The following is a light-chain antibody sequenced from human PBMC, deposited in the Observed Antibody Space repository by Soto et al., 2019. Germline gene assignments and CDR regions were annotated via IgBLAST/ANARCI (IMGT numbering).Light chain of an antibody. J-gene: IGKJ1*01. Sequence: EILMTQSPATQSVSPGERATLSCRASQSVRSDLAWYQQKPGQAPRLLIYGASTRATDIPARFSGSGSGTDFTHTISRLEPEDFAVYYCQQYGSSPLWTFGQGTKVDIK. CDR3: QQYGSSPLWT. CDR1: QSVRSD. V-gene: IGKV3-15*01. CDR2: GAS.